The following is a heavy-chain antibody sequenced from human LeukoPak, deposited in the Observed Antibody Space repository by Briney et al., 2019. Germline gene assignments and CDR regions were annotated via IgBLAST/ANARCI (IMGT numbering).Heavy chain of an antibody. CDR3: ARDGDGGSGWYYFDY. Sequence: GRSLRLSCAASGFTFSSYAMHWVRQAPGKGLEWVAVISYDGSNKYYADSVKGRFTISRDNSKDTLYLQMNSLRAEDTAVYYCARDGDGGSGWYYFDYWGQGTLVTVSS. D-gene: IGHD6-19*01. V-gene: IGHV3-30-3*01. CDR2: ISYDGSNK. CDR1: GFTFSSYA. J-gene: IGHJ4*02.